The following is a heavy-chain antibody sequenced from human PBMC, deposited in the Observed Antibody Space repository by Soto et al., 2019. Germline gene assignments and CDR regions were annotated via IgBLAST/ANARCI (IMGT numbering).Heavy chain of an antibody. D-gene: IGHD2-15*01. Sequence: GGSLRLSCAASGFTFSSYAMSWVRQAPGKGLEWVSAISGSGGSTYYADSVKGRFTISRDNSKNTLYLQMNSLGAEDTAVYYCAKLSTIAKRSTPRSGPGFDYWGQGTLVTFSS. J-gene: IGHJ4*02. V-gene: IGHV3-23*01. CDR2: ISGSGGST. CDR3: AKLSTIAKRSTPRSGPGFDY. CDR1: GFTFSSYA.